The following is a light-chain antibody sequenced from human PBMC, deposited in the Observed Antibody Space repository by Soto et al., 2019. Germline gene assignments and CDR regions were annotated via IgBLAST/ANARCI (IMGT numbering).Light chain of an antibody. V-gene: IGKV2-28*01. J-gene: IGKJ2*01. CDR2: LGS. CDR3: MQTVETPPT. Sequence: DIVMTQSPLSLPVTPGEPASISCRSSQTLLYSNGYNYLGWYLQKPGQSPQLLIYLGSDRASGVPDRCSGSGSGTDFTLKISRVEAYDVGIYYGMQTVETPPTFGQGTKLEIK. CDR1: QTLLYSNGYNY.